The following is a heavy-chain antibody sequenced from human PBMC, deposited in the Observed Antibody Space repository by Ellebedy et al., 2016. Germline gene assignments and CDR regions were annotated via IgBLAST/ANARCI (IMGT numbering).Heavy chain of an antibody. J-gene: IGHJ6*02. CDR2: IYPGDSDT. V-gene: IGHV5-51*01. D-gene: IGHD2-2*01. CDR1: GYSFTSYW. CDR3: ARREPAAMNYYYGMDV. Sequence: GESLKISCKGSGYSFTSYWIGWVRQMPGKGLEWMGIIYPGDSDTRYSPSFQGQVTISADKSISTAYLQWSSLKASDTAMYYCARREPAAMNYYYGMDVWGQGTTVTVSS.